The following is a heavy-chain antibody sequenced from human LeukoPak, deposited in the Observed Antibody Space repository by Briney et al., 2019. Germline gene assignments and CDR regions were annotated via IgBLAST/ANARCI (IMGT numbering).Heavy chain of an antibody. CDR2: LYYTGST. Sequence: SETLSLTCTVSDGSISSNSYYWGWIRQPPGKGLEWIGSLYYTGSTYYNPSLKSRVTISVNTSKNQFSLKLSSVTAADTAVYYCARQTGSGLFILPGGQGTLVTVSS. CDR1: DGSISSNSYY. V-gene: IGHV4-39*07. CDR3: ARQTGSGLFILP. J-gene: IGHJ4*02. D-gene: IGHD3/OR15-3a*01.